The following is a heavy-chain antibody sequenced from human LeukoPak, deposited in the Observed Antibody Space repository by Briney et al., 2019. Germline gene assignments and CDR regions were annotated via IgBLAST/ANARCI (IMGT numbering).Heavy chain of an antibody. CDR3: ARGGYDFWSGYYWFDP. V-gene: IGHV1-46*01. D-gene: IGHD3-3*01. CDR2: INPSGGST. Sequence: ASVKVSCKASGYTFTSYYMHWVRQAPGQGLEWMGIINPSGGSTSYAQKFQGRVTMTRDTSTGTVYMELSSLRSEDTAVYYCARGGYDFWSGYYWFDPWGQGTLVTVSS. CDR1: GYTFTSYY. J-gene: IGHJ5*02.